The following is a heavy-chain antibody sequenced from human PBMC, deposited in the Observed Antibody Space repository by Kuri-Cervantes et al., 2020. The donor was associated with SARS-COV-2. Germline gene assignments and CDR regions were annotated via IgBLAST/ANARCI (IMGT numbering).Heavy chain of an antibody. CDR3: SRGDIAAHRRWFDP. V-gene: IGHV1-18*04. J-gene: IGHJ5*02. CDR2: ISAYNGNT. CDR1: GYTFTSYG. D-gene: IGHD2-21*01. Sequence: ASVKVSCKASGYTFTSYGISWVRQAPGQGLEWMVWISAYNGNTDYAQKLQGRVTMTTDTSTSTAYMELRRLRSDPTAVYYCSRGDIAAHRRWFDPWGQGTLATVSS.